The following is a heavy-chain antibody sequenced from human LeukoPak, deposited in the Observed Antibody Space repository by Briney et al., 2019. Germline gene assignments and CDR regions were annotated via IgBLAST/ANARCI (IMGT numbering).Heavy chain of an antibody. CDR3: ARDSSGSYQHIPYYFDY. V-gene: IGHV4-34*01. J-gene: IGHJ4*02. CDR2: IYYSGST. Sequence: SETLSLTCAVYGGSFSGYYWSWIRQPPGKGLEWIGSIYYSGSTYYNPSLESRVTISVDTTKNQFSLKLSSVTAADTAVYYCARDSSGSYQHIPYYFDYWGQGTLVTVSS. D-gene: IGHD1-26*01. CDR1: GGSFSGYY.